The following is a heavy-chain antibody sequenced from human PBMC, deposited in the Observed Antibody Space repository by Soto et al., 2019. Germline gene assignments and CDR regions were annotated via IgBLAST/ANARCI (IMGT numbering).Heavy chain of an antibody. V-gene: IGHV3-48*02. D-gene: IGHD5-12*01. Sequence: GGSLRLSCAASGFSFSGYSMNWVRQAPGKGLEWISYLSFGNHRTLYANSARGRFTVSRDDAKQLLYLQMNGLRDEDTAVYYCTRDSGSGYSMDVWGQGTTVTVSS. CDR2: LSFGNHRT. CDR1: GFSFSGYS. J-gene: IGHJ6*02. CDR3: TRDSGSGYSMDV.